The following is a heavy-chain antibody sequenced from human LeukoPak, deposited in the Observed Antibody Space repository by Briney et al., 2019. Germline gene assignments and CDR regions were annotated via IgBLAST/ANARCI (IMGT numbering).Heavy chain of an antibody. CDR1: GFAFSTYA. CDR2: LSGSGSKT. CDR3: ARDKGYAFDY. J-gene: IGHJ4*02. V-gene: IGHV3-23*01. D-gene: IGHD5-12*01. Sequence: GGSLSLSCAASGFAFSTYALSWVRQAPGKGLEWVSALSGSGSKTYYADSVKGRFTISRDNSKNTLYLQMNSLRAGDTALYYCARDKGYAFDYWGQGTLVTVSS.